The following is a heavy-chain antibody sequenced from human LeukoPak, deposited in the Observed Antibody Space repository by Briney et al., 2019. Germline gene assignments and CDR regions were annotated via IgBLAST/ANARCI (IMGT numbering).Heavy chain of an antibody. CDR3: AKDQRWESPHYLDS. D-gene: IGHD1-26*01. Sequence: GGSLRLSCATSGFTFSYYWMTWVRQAPGKGLEWLANIKGDGSEKNYAASMKGRFTISRDNSKNTLYVQMNSLRDEDTAVYYCAKDQRWESPHYLDSWGQGTLVTVSS. V-gene: IGHV3-7*03. J-gene: IGHJ4*02. CDR1: GFTFSYYW. CDR2: IKGDGSEK.